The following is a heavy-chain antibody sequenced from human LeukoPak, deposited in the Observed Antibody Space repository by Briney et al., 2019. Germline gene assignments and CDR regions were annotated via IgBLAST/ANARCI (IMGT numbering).Heavy chain of an antibody. V-gene: IGHV3-7*01. D-gene: IGHD6-13*01. CDR3: AKYSSSWHYFDY. J-gene: IGHJ4*02. CDR1: GFTFSSYW. Sequence: GGSLRLSCAASGFTFSSYWMSWVRQAPGKGVEWVANIKQDGSEKYYVDCVKGRFTVSRDNAKNSLYLQMNSLRAEDTAVYYCAKYSSSWHYFDYWGQGALVTVSS. CDR2: IKQDGSEK.